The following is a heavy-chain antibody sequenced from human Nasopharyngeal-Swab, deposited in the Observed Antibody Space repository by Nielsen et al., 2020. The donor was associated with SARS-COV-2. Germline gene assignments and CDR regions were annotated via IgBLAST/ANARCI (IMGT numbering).Heavy chain of an antibody. CDR2: ISGSGGST. CDR3: AKDMGSGSYWWGIDY. V-gene: IGHV3-23*01. CDR1: GFTFSSYA. Sequence: GESLKISCAASGFTFSSYAMNWVRQAPGKGLEWVSAISGSGGSTYYADSVKGRFTISRDNSKNTLYLQMNSLRAEDTAVYYWAKDMGSGSYWWGIDYWGQGTLVTVSS. J-gene: IGHJ4*02. D-gene: IGHD3-10*01.